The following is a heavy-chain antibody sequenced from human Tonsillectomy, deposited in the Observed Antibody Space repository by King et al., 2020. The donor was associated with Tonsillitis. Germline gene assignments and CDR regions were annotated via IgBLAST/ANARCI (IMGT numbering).Heavy chain of an antibody. D-gene: IGHD6-19*01. CDR3: ARDHSCGWYYYFDL. CDR1: GYTFMSYG. Sequence: QLVQSGAEVKKPGASMKVSCKASGYTFMSYGISWVRQAPGQGLEWMGWISTYNGNTNYAQKFQGRVTMTTDTSTSTAYMELRSLRSDDKAVYYCARDHSCGWYYYFDLWGRGPLVTVSS. V-gene: IGHV1-18*04. J-gene: IGHJ2*01. CDR2: ISTYNGNT.